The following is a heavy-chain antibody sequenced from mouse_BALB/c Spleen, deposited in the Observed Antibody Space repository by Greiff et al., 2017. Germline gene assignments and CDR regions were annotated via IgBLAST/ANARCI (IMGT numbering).Heavy chain of an antibody. V-gene: IGHV5-4*02. CDR1: GFTFSDYY. D-gene: IGHD3-3*01. J-gene: IGHJ3*01. CDR3: ARAGQGPCFAY. CDR2: ISDGGSYT. Sequence: EVMLVESGGGLVKPGGSLKLSCAASGFTFSDYYMYWVRQTPEKRLEWVATISDGGSYTYYPDSVKGRFTISRDNAKNNLYLQMSSLKSEDTAMYYCARAGQGPCFAYWGQGTLVTVSA.